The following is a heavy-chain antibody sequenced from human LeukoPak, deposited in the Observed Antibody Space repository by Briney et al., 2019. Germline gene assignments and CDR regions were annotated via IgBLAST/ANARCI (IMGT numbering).Heavy chain of an antibody. V-gene: IGHV6-1*01. CDR3: ARGARYCSGGSCYWFDY. D-gene: IGHD2-15*01. CDR1: GDSVSSNSAA. J-gene: IGHJ4*02. Sequence: SQTLSLTCAISGDSVSSNSAAWNWIRQSPSRGLEWLGRTYYRSKWYNDYAVSVKSRITINPDTSKNQFSLQLNSVTPEDTAVYYCARGARYCSGGSCYWFDYWGQGTLVTVSS. CDR2: TYYRSKWYN.